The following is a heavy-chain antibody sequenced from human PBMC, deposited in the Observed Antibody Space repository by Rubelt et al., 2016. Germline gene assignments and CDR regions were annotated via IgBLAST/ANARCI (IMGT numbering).Heavy chain of an antibody. CDR3: PTADSSSWYDATDT. Sequence: QVQLVQSGAVLKKHGASVKVSCKVSGDTLSVFSIHWVRQAPGKGLEWMGGFDGEDGETVYAQTVKGRLIIAEHTHTDTDYRELSRLTAADTAVYYCPTADSSSWYDATDTWGQGTMVTFSS. D-gene: IGHD6-13*01. CDR2: FDGEDGET. J-gene: IGHJ3*01. V-gene: IGHV1-24*01. CDR1: GDTLSVFS.